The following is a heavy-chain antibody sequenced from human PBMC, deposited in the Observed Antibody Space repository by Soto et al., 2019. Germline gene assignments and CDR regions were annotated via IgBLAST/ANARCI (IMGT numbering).Heavy chain of an antibody. V-gene: IGHV4-31*03. CDR3: ARDMNGVLGMGH. CDR1: GGTISSGGYY. J-gene: IGHJ4*02. Sequence: SETLSLTCTVSGGTISSGGYYWSWIRQHPGKGLEWIGYIYYSGSTYYNPSLKSRVTISVDTSKNQFSLKLSSVTAADTAVYYCARDMNGVLGMGHWGQGTLVTVSS. CDR2: IYYSGST. D-gene: IGHD2-8*01.